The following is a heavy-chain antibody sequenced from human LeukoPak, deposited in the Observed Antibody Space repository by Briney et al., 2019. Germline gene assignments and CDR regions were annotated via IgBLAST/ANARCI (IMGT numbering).Heavy chain of an antibody. Sequence: GASLQISCQGSGSIFADYWIGWGRQLPGKGLEWMGIFYPGDSGTSYSPSFRGQVTISADKSISRAYLQRSSLKASDTAMYYWPSATGDYSYFEPGGQGARVT. J-gene: IGHJ4*02. CDR3: PSATGDYSYFEP. CDR2: FYPGDSGT. V-gene: IGHV5-51*01. CDR1: GSIFADYW. D-gene: IGHD3-9*01.